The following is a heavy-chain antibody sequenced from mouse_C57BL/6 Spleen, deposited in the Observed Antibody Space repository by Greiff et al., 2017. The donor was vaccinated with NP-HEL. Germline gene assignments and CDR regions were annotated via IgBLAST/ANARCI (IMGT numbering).Heavy chain of an antibody. Sequence: QVQLKQSGPELVKPGASVKISCKASGYAFSSSWMNWVKQRPGKGLEWIGRIYPGDGDTNYNGKFKGKATLTADKSSSTAYMQLSSLTSEDSAVYFCARSRDYEFDYWGQGTTLTVSS. V-gene: IGHV1-82*01. CDR3: ARSRDYEFDY. CDR2: IYPGDGDT. J-gene: IGHJ2*01. CDR1: GYAFSSSW. D-gene: IGHD2-4*01.